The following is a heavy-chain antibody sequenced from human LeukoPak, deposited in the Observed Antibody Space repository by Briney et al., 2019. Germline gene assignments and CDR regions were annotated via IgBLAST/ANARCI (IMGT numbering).Heavy chain of an antibody. CDR1: GGSISSYY. Sequence: SETQSLTCTVSGGSISSYYWSWIRQPPGKGLEWIGYIYYSGSTNYNPSLKSRVTISVDTSKNQFSLKLNSVTAADTAVYYCARHPYSSSWFNYWGPGTLVTVPS. J-gene: IGHJ4*02. D-gene: IGHD6-13*01. V-gene: IGHV4-59*08. CDR2: IYYSGST. CDR3: ARHPYSSSWFNY.